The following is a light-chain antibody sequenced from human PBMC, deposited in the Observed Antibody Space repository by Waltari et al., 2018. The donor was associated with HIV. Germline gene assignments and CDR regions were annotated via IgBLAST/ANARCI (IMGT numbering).Light chain of an antibody. Sequence: QSALTQPASVSGSPGQSITISCTDSSSDMSTYNRVSWYQQHPGKAPKLIIYEVGNRPSGVPNRFSGSKSGNTAALTISGLQAEDEADYYCISYTTTDFYVFGPGTWVTVL. J-gene: IGLJ1*01. CDR2: EVG. V-gene: IGLV2-14*01. CDR1: SSDMSTYNR. CDR3: ISYTTTDFYV.